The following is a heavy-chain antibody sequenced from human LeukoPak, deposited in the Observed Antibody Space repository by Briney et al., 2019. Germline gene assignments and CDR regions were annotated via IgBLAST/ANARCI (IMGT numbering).Heavy chain of an antibody. Sequence: GASVKVSCKASGYTFTSYAMHWVRQAPGQRLEWMGWINAGNGNTKYSQKFQGRVTITRDTSASTAYMELSSLRSEDTAVYYCARELNSYGYLRVFDYWGQGTLVTVSS. D-gene: IGHD5-18*01. CDR3: ARELNSYGYLRVFDY. CDR1: GYTFTSYA. CDR2: INAGNGNT. V-gene: IGHV1-3*01. J-gene: IGHJ4*02.